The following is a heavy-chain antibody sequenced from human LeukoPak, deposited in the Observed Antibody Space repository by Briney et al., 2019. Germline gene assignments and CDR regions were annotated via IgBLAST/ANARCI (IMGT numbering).Heavy chain of an antibody. V-gene: IGHV3-30*02. J-gene: IGHJ4*02. D-gene: IGHD6-19*01. CDR1: GFTFSNYV. Sequence: GGALRLSCSAPGFTFSNYVMHSVRQAPAKGLERVAFIRYDGSNKYYADSVKGRFTISRDNSKNTLYLQMNSLRAEDTAVYYCAKDYPKMVAGYRFDYWGQGTLVTVSS. CDR3: AKDYPKMVAGYRFDY. CDR2: IRYDGSNK.